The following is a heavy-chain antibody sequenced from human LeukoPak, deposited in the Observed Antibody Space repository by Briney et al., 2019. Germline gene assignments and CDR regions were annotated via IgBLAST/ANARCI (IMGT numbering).Heavy chain of an antibody. CDR2: IYYSGST. CDR1: GGSISSYY. V-gene: IGHV4-59*08. CDR3: ARLYYDVLTGYFYYFDY. Sequence: SETLSLTCTVSGGSISSYYWSWIRQPPGKGLEWIGYIYYSGSTNYNPSLKSRVTMSVDTSKNQFSLKLSSVTAADTAVYYCARLYYDVLTGYFYYFDYWGQGTLVTVSS. J-gene: IGHJ4*02. D-gene: IGHD3-9*01.